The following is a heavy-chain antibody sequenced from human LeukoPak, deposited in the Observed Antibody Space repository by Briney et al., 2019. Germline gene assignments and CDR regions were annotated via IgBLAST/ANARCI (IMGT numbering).Heavy chain of an antibody. CDR3: ARDEGYDFWSGRGAYYYYYMDV. D-gene: IGHD3-3*01. J-gene: IGHJ6*03. CDR2: IIPIFGTA. CDR1: GGTFSSYA. Sequence: SVKVPCKASGGTFSSYAISWVRQAPGQGLEWMGGIIPIFGTANYAQKFQGRVTITADKSTSTAYMELSSLRSEDTAVYYCARDEGYDFWSGRGAYYYYYMDVWGKGTTVTVSS. V-gene: IGHV1-69*06.